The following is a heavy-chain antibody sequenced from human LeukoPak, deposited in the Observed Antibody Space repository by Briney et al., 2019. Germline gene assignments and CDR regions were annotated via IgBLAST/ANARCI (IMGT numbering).Heavy chain of an antibody. CDR3: ARGDYVEMATIRSDYAFDI. CDR1: GGTFSSYA. D-gene: IGHD5-24*01. CDR2: IIPIFGTA. V-gene: IGHV1-69*13. Sequence: ASVKVSCKASGGTFSSYAISWVRQAPGQGLEWMGGIIPIFGTANYAQKFQGRVTITADESTSTAYMELSSLRSEDTAVYYCARGDYVEMATIRSDYAFDIWGQGTMVTVSS. J-gene: IGHJ3*02.